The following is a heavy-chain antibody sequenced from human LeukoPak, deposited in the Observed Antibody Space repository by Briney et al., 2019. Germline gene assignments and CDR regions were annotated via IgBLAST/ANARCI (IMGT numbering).Heavy chain of an antibody. CDR2: IYYSGST. CDR1: GGSISIYY. V-gene: IGHV4-59*01. CDR3: ASRGDSDSSGYYYFDY. J-gene: IGHJ4*02. D-gene: IGHD3-22*01. Sequence: SETLSLTCTVSGGSISIYYWSWIRQPPGKGLEWIGYIYYSGSTNYNPSLKSRVTISVDTSKNQFSLKLSSVTAADTAVYYCASRGDSDSSGYYYFDYWGQGPLVTVSS.